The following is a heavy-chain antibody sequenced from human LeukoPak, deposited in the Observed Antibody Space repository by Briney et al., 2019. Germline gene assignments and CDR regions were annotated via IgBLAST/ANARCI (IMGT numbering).Heavy chain of an antibody. Sequence: PSETLSLTCTVSGGSISSFYSSWIRQPPGEGLEWIGYIYYSGSTNYNPSLKSRVTMSVDTSKNQFSLKLSSVTAADTAVYYCARGPVGPTIPFYYWGQGTLVTVSS. V-gene: IGHV4-59*01. CDR2: IYYSGST. CDR1: GGSISSFY. J-gene: IGHJ4*02. CDR3: ARGPVGPTIPFYY. D-gene: IGHD1-26*01.